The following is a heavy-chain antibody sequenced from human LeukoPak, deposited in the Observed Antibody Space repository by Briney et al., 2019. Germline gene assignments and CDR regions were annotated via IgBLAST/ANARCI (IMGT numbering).Heavy chain of an antibody. CDR3: ASLSDYFDY. J-gene: IGHJ4*02. CDR1: GGSLSSYY. D-gene: IGHD3-16*02. CDR2: IYYSGNT. Sequence: KPSETLSLTCTVSGGSLSSYYWSWIRQPPGKGLEWIGYIYYSGNTYYNPSLKSRATISVDTSKNQFSLKLSSVTAADTAVYYCASLSDYFDYWGQGALVTVSS. V-gene: IGHV4-59*08.